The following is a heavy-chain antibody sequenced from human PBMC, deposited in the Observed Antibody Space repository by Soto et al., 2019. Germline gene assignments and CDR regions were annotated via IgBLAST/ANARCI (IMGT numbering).Heavy chain of an antibody. CDR1: GGSISSYY. D-gene: IGHD1-26*01. CDR2: IYYSGST. Sequence: PSETLSLTCTVSGGSISSYYWSWIRQPPGKGLEWIGYIYYSGSTNYNPSLKSRVTISVDTSKNQFSLKLSSVTAADTAVCYCARERPSELLDYWGQGTLVTVSS. V-gene: IGHV4-59*01. CDR3: ARERPSELLDY. J-gene: IGHJ4*02.